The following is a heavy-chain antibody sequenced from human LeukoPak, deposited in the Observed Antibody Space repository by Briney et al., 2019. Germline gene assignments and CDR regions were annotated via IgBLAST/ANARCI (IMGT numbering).Heavy chain of an antibody. CDR2: ISGSGGST. CDR1: GFTFSSYA. V-gene: IGHV3-23*01. D-gene: IGHD5-18*01. CDR3: AKDTRYSSGPINWFDS. J-gene: IGHJ5*01. Sequence: GGSLRLSCAASGFTFSSYAMSWVRQAPGKGLEWVSAISGSGGSTYYADSVKGRFTISRDNSKNTLYLQMNSLRAEDTAVYYCAKDTRYSSGPINWFDSWGQGTLVTVSS.